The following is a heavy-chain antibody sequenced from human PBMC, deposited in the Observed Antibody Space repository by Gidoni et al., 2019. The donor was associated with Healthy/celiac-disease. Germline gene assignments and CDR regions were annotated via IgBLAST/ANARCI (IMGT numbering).Heavy chain of an antibody. CDR1: GFTFSSYA. V-gene: IGHV3-30*01. J-gene: IGHJ3*02. CDR3: ARDSHPVWIQLWSSFDI. Sequence: QVQLVESGGGVVQPGWSLRLSCAASGFTFSSYAMHWVRQAPGKGLEWVAVISYDGSNKYYADSVKGRFTISRDNSKNTLYLQMNSLRAEDTAVYYCARDSHPVWIQLWSSFDIWGQGTMVTVSS. D-gene: IGHD5-18*01. CDR2: ISYDGSNK.